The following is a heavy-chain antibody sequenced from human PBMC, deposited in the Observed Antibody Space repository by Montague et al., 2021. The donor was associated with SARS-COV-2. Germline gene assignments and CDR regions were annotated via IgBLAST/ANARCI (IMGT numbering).Heavy chain of an antibody. CDR3: ARDPPCCSRFGEFDY. CDR2: IRNDGSNK. Sequence: SLRLSCAASGFTFSSYGMHWVRQAPGKGLEWVADIRNDGSNKYYADSVKGRFTISRDNSKNSLYLQMNSLRAEDTAVYYCARDPPCCSRFGEFDYWGQGTLVTVSS. J-gene: IGHJ4*02. CDR1: GFTFSSYG. V-gene: IGHV3-33*01. D-gene: IGHD3-10*01.